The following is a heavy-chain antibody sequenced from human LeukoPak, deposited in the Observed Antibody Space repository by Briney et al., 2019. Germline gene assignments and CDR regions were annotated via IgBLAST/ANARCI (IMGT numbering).Heavy chain of an antibody. Sequence: GGSLRLSCAASGFTFSSYAMNWVRQAPGKGLEWVSAISSSGGSTYYADSVKGRFTISRDNSKNTLYLQMNSLRAEDAAVYYCAKDWSSLAGIGGYFDYWGQGTLVTVSS. J-gene: IGHJ4*02. CDR2: ISSSGGST. CDR1: GFTFSSYA. D-gene: IGHD6-13*01. V-gene: IGHV3-23*01. CDR3: AKDWSSLAGIGGYFDY.